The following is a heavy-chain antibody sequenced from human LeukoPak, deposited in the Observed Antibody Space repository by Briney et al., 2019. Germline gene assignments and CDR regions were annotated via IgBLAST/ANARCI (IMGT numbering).Heavy chain of an antibody. CDR3: AREARMAGYYYYYGMDV. Sequence: GGSLRLSCAASGFTFNKYTLPWVRQAPGEGLEWVAVIWYDGSNKYYADSVKGRFTISRDNSKNTLYLQMNSLRAEDTAVYYCAREARMAGYYYYYGMDVWGQGTTVTVSS. J-gene: IGHJ6*02. V-gene: IGHV3-33*08. CDR2: IWYDGSNK. CDR1: GFTFNKYT. D-gene: IGHD6-19*01.